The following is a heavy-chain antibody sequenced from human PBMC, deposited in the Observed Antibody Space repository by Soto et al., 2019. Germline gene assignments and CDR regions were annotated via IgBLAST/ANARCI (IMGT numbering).Heavy chain of an antibody. D-gene: IGHD5-18*01. CDR2: IGGYKGNT. CDR1: GYTFTNYG. V-gene: IGHV1-18*01. CDR3: APHTLDTGMPSGY. Sequence: QVQLVQSGAEVREPGASVKVSCKASGYTFTNYGVSWVRQAPGQGLEWMGWIGGYKGNTNYAQKLPGGDTLTPATSTSPAYMELRSLRSDDTAVYYCAPHTLDTGMPSGYWGQGTLVTVSS. J-gene: IGHJ4*02.